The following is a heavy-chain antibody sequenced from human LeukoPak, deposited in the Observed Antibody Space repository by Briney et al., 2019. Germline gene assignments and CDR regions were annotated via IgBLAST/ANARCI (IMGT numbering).Heavy chain of an antibody. J-gene: IGHJ5*02. CDR2: ITTSTSYI. Sequence: GGSLRLSCAACGFTLSSYSMKGVRQAPGKGLECVSSITTSTSYIYYAHSVNGPFTISRDNAKNSLYLQMNSLRAEDTAVYYCARYNWFDPWGQGTLVTVSS. V-gene: IGHV3-21*01. CDR3: ARYNWFDP. CDR1: GFTLSSYS.